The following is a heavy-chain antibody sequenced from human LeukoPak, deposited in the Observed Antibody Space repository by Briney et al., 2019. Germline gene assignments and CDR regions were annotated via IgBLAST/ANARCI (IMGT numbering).Heavy chain of an antibody. J-gene: IGHJ4*02. CDR1: GFTFSSYA. D-gene: IGHD3-9*01. Sequence: SGGSLRLSCAASGFTFSSYAMHWVRQAPGKGLEWVAVISYDGSNKYYADSVKGRFTISRDNSKNTLYLQMNSLRAEDTAVYYCASPPVALRYFDWFSAVDYWGQGTLVTVSS. CDR2: ISYDGSNK. CDR3: ASPPVALRYFDWFSAVDY. V-gene: IGHV3-30-3*01.